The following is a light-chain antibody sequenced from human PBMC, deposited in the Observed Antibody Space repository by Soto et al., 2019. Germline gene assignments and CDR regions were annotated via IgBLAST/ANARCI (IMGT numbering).Light chain of an antibody. Sequence: QSVLTQPPSVSAAPGQKATMSCSGSSSNIGKYYVSWHQQLPGTAPKLLIYENDKRPSGIPDRFSGSKSGTSATLGITGLQTGDEADYYCGTWDSSLTTFVFGNGTKVTVL. J-gene: IGLJ1*01. V-gene: IGLV1-51*02. CDR2: END. CDR1: SSNIGKYY. CDR3: GTWDSSLTTFV.